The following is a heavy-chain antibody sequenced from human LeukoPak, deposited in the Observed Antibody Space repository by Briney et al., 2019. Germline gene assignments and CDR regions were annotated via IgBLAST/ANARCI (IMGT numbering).Heavy chain of an antibody. J-gene: IGHJ4*02. D-gene: IGHD6-13*01. CDR1: GCRFTSYW. V-gene: IGHV5-51*01. CDR3: ARRDSSSKHFDY. CDR2: IYPGDSDT. Sequence: GGSLQISCKGSGCRFTSYWIGWVRQMPGKGLEWMGIIYPGDSDTRYSPSFQGQVTISGDKSISTAYVQWSSLKASDTAMYYCARRDSSSKHFDYWGQGTLVTVSS.